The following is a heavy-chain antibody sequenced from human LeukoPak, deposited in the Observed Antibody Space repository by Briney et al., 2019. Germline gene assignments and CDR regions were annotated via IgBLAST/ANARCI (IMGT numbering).Heavy chain of an antibody. CDR2: ISYDGSNK. V-gene: IGHV3-30-3*01. J-gene: IGHJ4*02. CDR3: ASFSGDY. CDR1: GFTFSSYA. D-gene: IGHD1-26*01. Sequence: PGGSLRLSCAASGFTFSSYAMHWVRQAPGKGLEWVAVISYDGSNKYYADSVKGRFTISRDNSKNTLYLQMNSLRAEDTAVYYCASFSGDYWGQETLVTVSS.